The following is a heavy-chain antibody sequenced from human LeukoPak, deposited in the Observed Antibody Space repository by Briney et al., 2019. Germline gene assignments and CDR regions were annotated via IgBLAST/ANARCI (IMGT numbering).Heavy chain of an antibody. D-gene: IGHD2-2*02. V-gene: IGHV1-46*01. CDR1: GYTFTSYY. CDR2: INPSGGST. CDR3: ARETRLYAVYYAFDI. Sequence: ASVKVSCKASGYTFTSYYMHWVRQAPGQGLEWMGIINPSGGSTNYAQKFLGRVTVTRDTSTSTVYMELSSLRSEDTAVYYCARETRLYAVYYAFDIWGQGTMVTVSS. J-gene: IGHJ3*02.